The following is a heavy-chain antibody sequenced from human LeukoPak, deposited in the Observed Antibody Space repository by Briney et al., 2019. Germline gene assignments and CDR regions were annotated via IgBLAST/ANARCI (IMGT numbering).Heavy chain of an antibody. CDR2: IKQDGSEK. V-gene: IGHV3-7*01. CDR3: ARDGTAAGLYFDL. Sequence: GGSLRLSCAASGFTFSSYWMSWVRQAPGKGLEWVANIKQDGSEKYYVDSVKGRFTISRDNTKNSLSLQLNGLRAEDTAVYYCARDGTAAGLYFDLWGQGTLVTVSS. D-gene: IGHD6-13*01. J-gene: IGHJ4*01. CDR1: GFTFSSYW.